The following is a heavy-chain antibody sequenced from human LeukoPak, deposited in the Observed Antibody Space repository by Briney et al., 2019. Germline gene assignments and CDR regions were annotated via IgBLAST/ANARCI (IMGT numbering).Heavy chain of an antibody. Sequence: QSGGSLRLSCAASGFTLSSYWMHWVRQAPGKGLVWVSRIDSDGSSTSYAGSVKGRFTISRDNAKNTLYLQMNSLRAEDTAVYYCARPPLGVAGIVNLCGQGTLVAVSS. J-gene: IGHJ5*02. D-gene: IGHD6-19*01. CDR2: IDSDGSST. CDR1: GFTLSSYW. CDR3: ARPPLGVAGIVNL. V-gene: IGHV3-74*01.